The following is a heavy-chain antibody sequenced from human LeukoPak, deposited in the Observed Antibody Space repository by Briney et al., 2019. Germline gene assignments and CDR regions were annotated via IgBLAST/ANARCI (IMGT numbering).Heavy chain of an antibody. CDR3: TTDVGGSYGNYYYYYGMDV. V-gene: IGHV3-15*01. D-gene: IGHD1-26*01. J-gene: IGHJ6*02. CDR1: GFTFSNAW. CDR2: IKSKTDGGTT. Sequence: GGSLRLSCAASGFTFSNAWMSWVRQAPGKGLEWAGRIKSKTDGGTTDYAAPVKGRFTISRDDSKNTLYLQMNSLKTEDTAVYYCTTDVGGSYGNYYYYYGMDVWGQGTTVTVSS.